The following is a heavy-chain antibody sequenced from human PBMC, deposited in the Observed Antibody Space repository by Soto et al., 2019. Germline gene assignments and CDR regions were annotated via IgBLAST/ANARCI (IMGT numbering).Heavy chain of an antibody. V-gene: IGHV4-4*02. J-gene: IGHJ6*02. CDR3: ATMKKPRGYYYGLNV. Sequence: SETLSLTCAVSGDSVRSSNWWTWVRQSPGKGLEWIGEIYHLGGTNYNPSLKSRVTISVDMAKNQVSLKLSSVTAADTAVYYCATMKKPRGYYYGLNVWGQGTTVTVS. CDR1: GDSVRSSNW. CDR2: IYHLGGT.